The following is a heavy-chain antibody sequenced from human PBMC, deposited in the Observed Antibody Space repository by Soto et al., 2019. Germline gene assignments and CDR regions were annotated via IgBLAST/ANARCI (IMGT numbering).Heavy chain of an antibody. V-gene: IGHV4-4*02. J-gene: IGHJ6*02. CDR3: ATMKKPRGYYYGLNV. Sequence: SETLSLTCAVSGDSVRSSNWWTWVRQSPGKGLEWIGEIYHLGGTNYNPSLKSRVTISVDMAKNQVSLKLSSVTAADTAVYYCATMKKPRGYYYGLNVWGQGTTVTVS. CDR1: GDSVRSSNW. CDR2: IYHLGGT.